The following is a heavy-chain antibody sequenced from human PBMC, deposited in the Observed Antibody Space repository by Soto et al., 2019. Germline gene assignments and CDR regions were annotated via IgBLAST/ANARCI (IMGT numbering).Heavy chain of an antibody. J-gene: IGHJ4*02. Sequence: SETLSLTCAVSGGSINRSNWWSCVLQPPGKGLEWIGEIYHSGSTNYNPSLKSRVTISVDKSKHQFSLKLSSLTAADTAVYYCARSITFAGLFFDNWRRVPXITVSS. CDR2: IYHSGST. CDR3: ARSITFAGLFFDN. V-gene: IGHV4-4*02. D-gene: IGHD3-9*01. CDR1: GGSINRSNW.